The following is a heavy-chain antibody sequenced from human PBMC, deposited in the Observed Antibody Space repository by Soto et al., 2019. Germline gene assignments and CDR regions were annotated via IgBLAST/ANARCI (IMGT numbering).Heavy chain of an antibody. D-gene: IGHD5-18*01. Sequence: ASVKVSCKASGYTFTSYGISWVRQAPGQGLEWMGWISAYNGITNYAQKLQGGVTMTTDTSTSTAYMELRSLRSDDTAVYYCAKSGYSYGPAAYYYYMDVWGKGTTVTVSS. V-gene: IGHV1-18*01. CDR2: ISAYNGIT. CDR1: GYTFTSYG. J-gene: IGHJ6*03. CDR3: AKSGYSYGPAAYYYYMDV.